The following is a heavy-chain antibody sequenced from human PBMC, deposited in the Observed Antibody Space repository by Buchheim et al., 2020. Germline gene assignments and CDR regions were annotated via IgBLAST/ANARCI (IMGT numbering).Heavy chain of an antibody. D-gene: IGHD6-19*01. CDR2: ISYDGSNK. CDR1: GFTFSSYA. V-gene: IGHV3-30*04. J-gene: IGHJ6*02. CDR3: ARSKLLGAVAGMDYYYGMDV. Sequence: QVQLVESGGGVVQPGRSLRLSCAASGFTFSSYAMHWVRQAPGKGLEWVAVISYDGSNKYYADSVKGRFTISRENSKNTLYLQMNSLGAEDTAVYYCARSKLLGAVAGMDYYYGMDVWGQGTT.